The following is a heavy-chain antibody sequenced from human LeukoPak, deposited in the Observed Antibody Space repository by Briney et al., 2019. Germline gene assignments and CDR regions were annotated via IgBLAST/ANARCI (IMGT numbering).Heavy chain of an antibody. V-gene: IGHV4-59*01. CDR1: GGSISSYY. J-gene: IGHJ4*02. D-gene: IGHD2-15*01. Sequence: SETLSLTCTVSGGSISSYYWSWIRQPPGKGLEWVGYIYYSGSTNYNPSLKSRVTISVDTSKNQFSLKLSSVTAADTAVYYCARVGYCSGGSCYYFDYWGQGTLVTVSS. CDR2: IYYSGST. CDR3: ARVGYCSGGSCYYFDY.